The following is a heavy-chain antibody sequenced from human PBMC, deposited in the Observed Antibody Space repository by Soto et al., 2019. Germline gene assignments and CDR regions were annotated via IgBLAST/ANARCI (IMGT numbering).Heavy chain of an antibody. D-gene: IGHD4-17*01. CDR2: IWYDGSNK. V-gene: IGHV3-30*19. Sequence: QVQLVESGGGVVQPGRSLRLSCAASGFTFSSYGMHWVRQAPGKGLEWVAVIWYDGSNKYYADSVKGRFTISRDNSKNTLYLQMNSLRAEDTAVYYCARDSTVTRYYGMDVWGQGTTVTVSS. J-gene: IGHJ6*02. CDR3: ARDSTVTRYYGMDV. CDR1: GFTFSSYG.